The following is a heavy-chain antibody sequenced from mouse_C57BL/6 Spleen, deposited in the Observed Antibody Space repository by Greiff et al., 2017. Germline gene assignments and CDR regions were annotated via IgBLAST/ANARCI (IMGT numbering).Heavy chain of an antibody. Sequence: QVQLQQPGAELVKPGASVKLSCKASGYTFTSYWMHWVKQRPGQGLAWIGMIHPISGSTNYNEKFKSKATLTVDKSSSTAYMQLSSLTSEDSAVYYCARGELTGIFDYWGQGTTLTVSS. CDR2: IHPISGST. D-gene: IGHD4-1*01. V-gene: IGHV1-64*01. CDR1: GYTFTSYW. J-gene: IGHJ2*01. CDR3: ARGELTGIFDY.